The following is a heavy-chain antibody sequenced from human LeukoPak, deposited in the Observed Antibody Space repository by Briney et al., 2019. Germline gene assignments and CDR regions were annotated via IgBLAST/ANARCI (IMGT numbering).Heavy chain of an antibody. J-gene: IGHJ4*02. D-gene: IGHD3-22*01. CDR3: ARDRSDGSGYYGYYFDY. V-gene: IGHV4-61*01. CDR1: GGSVSSGSYS. Sequence: SETLSLTCTVSGGSVSSGSYSWSWIRQPPGKRLEWIGYIYYSGSTDYNPSLRSRVTISVDTSKNQFSLRLSSVTAADTAVYYCARDRSDGSGYYGYYFDYWGQGTLVSVSS. CDR2: IYYSGST.